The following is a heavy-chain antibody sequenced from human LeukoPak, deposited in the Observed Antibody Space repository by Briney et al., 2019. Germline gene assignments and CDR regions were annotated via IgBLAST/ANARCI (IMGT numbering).Heavy chain of an antibody. J-gene: IGHJ4*02. D-gene: IGHD1-26*01. CDR1: GGSISSYY. CDR3: ARRQGATFDY. CDR2: IYYSGST. V-gene: IGHV4-59*08. Sequence: SETLSLTCTVSGGSISSYYWSWIRQPPGKGLEWIGYIYYSGSTNYNPSLKSRVPMSVDTSKNQFSLKLSSVTAADTAVYYCARRQGATFDYWGQGTLVTVSS.